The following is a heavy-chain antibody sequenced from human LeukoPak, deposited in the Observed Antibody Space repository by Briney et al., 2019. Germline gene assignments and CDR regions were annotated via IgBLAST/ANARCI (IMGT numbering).Heavy chain of an antibody. V-gene: IGHV1-2*06. CDR3: ARDYCSSTSCLFDY. CDR1: GYTFTGYH. J-gene: IGHJ4*02. D-gene: IGHD2-2*01. CDR2: INPNSGDT. Sequence: XSVKVSCKASGYTFTGYHMHWVRQAPGQGLEWMGRINPNSGDTNYAQKFQGRVTMTRDTSISTAYVELSRLRSDDTAVYYCARDYCSSTSCLFDYWGQGTLVTVSS.